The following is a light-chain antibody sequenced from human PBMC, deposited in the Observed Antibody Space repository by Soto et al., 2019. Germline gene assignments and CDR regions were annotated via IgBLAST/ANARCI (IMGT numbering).Light chain of an antibody. J-gene: IGKJ3*01. V-gene: IGKV3-20*01. Sequence: EIVLTQSPGTLSLSPGERATLSCRASQSVGSTYLAWYQQKPGQAPKLLIYVVSSRATGIPDTFSGSGSGTDFTLTISRLEPEDLAVYYCQQYGTSPLTFGPATKVDI. CDR2: VVS. CDR1: QSVGSTY. CDR3: QQYGTSPLT.